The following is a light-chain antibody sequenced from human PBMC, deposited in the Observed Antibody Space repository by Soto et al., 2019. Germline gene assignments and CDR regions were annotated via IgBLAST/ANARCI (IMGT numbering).Light chain of an antibody. Sequence: EIVMTQSPATLSVSPGESATLSCRASQSISGNLAWYQQKPGLAPRLLIYHTSTRATGVPARFSGSGSRTEFSLTISSLQSEDFAVYYCQRYDNWPLTFGGGTKVDIK. CDR3: QRYDNWPLT. CDR2: HTS. CDR1: QSISGN. V-gene: IGKV3-15*01. J-gene: IGKJ4*01.